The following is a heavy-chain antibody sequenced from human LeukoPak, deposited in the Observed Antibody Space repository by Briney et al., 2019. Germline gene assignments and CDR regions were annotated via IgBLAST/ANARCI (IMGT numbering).Heavy chain of an antibody. Sequence: GGSLRLSCAASGFTSSDYAMAWVRQAPGKGLEWVSIICNSGSGGATYYAGSMKGRFTISRDSPKNTLYLQMNSLRAEDTAVYYCARVPGSLVSVAGRPCYFDFWGQGTLVTVSS. J-gene: IGHJ4*02. CDR1: GFTSSDYA. CDR3: ARVPGSLVSVAGRPCYFDF. V-gene: IGHV3-23*01. CDR2: ICNSGSGGAT. D-gene: IGHD6-6*01.